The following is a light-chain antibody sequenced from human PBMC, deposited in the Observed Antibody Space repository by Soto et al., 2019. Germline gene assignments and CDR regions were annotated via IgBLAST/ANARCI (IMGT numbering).Light chain of an antibody. V-gene: IGLV2-14*01. J-gene: IGLJ1*01. CDR3: SSYRSSSIPYV. Sequence: QSALTQPASVSGSPGQSITISCTGTSSDVGGYNYVSWYQQHPGKAPKFIIYDVSNRPSGVSNRFSGSKSGNTASLTISGLQPDDEADYYCSSYRSSSIPYVFGTGTKLTVL. CDR2: DVS. CDR1: SSDVGGYNY.